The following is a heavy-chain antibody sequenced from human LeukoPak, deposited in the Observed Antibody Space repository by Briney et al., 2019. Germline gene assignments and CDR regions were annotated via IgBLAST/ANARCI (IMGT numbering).Heavy chain of an antibody. V-gene: IGHV3-48*03. CDR2: ISTSGSPI. CDR3: ARRGFYDTSGYLFDH. J-gene: IGHJ4*02. D-gene: IGHD3-22*01. CDR1: GFTFSSYE. Sequence: GGSLRLSCAASGFTFSSYEMNWVRQAPGKGLEWVSYISTSGSPIYYGNSVKGRFTISRDNAKNSLYQQMDSLRAEDTALYYCARRGFYDTSGYLFDHWGQGTLVTVSS.